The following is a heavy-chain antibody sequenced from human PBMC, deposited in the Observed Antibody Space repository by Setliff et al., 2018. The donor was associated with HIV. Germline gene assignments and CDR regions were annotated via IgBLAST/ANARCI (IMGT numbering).Heavy chain of an antibody. Sequence: GESLKISCKGYGYSFTNYWIGWVRQMPGKGLEWMGIIYPGDSDTRYSPSFQGQVTISADKSIRTAYLQWSSLKASDTAMYYCARLSGLYYYDTSGYYYGHYFDYWGQGTLVTVSS. V-gene: IGHV5-51*01. J-gene: IGHJ4*02. D-gene: IGHD3-22*01. CDR2: IYPGDSDT. CDR1: GYSFTNYW. CDR3: ARLSGLYYYDTSGYYYGHYFDY.